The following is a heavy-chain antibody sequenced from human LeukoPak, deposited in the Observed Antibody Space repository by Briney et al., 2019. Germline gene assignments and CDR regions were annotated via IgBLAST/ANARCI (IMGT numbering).Heavy chain of an antibody. V-gene: IGHV4-61*02. Sequence: PSETLSLTCTVSGYSISNGYYWGWIRQPAGKGLEWIGRIYTSGCTNYNPSLKSRVTISVDTSKNQFSLKLSSVTAADTAVYYCARANFVLTDNSGLDYWGQGTLVTVSS. J-gene: IGHJ4*02. CDR2: IYTSGCT. CDR3: ARANFVLTDNSGLDY. D-gene: IGHD3-22*01. CDR1: GYSISNGYY.